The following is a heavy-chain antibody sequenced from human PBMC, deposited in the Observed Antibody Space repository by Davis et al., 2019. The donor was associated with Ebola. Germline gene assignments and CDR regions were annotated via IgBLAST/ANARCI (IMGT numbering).Heavy chain of an antibody. CDR1: GYTFTSYY. V-gene: IGHV1-46*01. CDR3: ARGNYDFWSGYYTEGWYDP. Sequence: ASVKVSCKASGYTFTSYYIHWVRQAPGQGLEWMGIINPSGGSTSYAQKFQGRVTMTRDTSTSTVYMELSRLRSDDTTVYYCARGNYDFWSGYYTEGWYDPWGQGTLVTVSS. CDR2: INPSGGST. J-gene: IGHJ5*02. D-gene: IGHD3-3*01.